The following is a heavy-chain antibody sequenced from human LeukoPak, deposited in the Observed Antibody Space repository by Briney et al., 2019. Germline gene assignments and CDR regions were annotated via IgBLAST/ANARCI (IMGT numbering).Heavy chain of an antibody. Sequence: APVKVSCTASGYTFTSYGISWVRQAPGQGLEWMGWISAYNGNTNYAQKLQGRVTMTTDTSTSTAYMELRSLRSDDTAVYYCARVRVVPAANYFDYWGQGTLVTVSS. CDR1: GYTFTSYG. J-gene: IGHJ4*02. D-gene: IGHD2-2*01. V-gene: IGHV1-18*04. CDR2: ISAYNGNT. CDR3: ARVRVVPAANYFDY.